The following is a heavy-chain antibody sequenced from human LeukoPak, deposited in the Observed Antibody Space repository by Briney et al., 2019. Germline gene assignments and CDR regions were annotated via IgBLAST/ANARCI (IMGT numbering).Heavy chain of an antibody. V-gene: IGHV3-43D*03. CDR3: AKDGMDTAMVNSRYYYYYMDV. J-gene: IGHJ6*03. Sequence: GGSLRLSCAASGFTFDDYAMHWVRQAPGKGLEGVSLISWDGGSTYYADSVKGRFTISRDNSKNSLYLQMNSLRAEDTALYYCAKDGMDTAMVNSRYYYYYMDVWGKGTTVTVSS. D-gene: IGHD5-18*01. CDR1: GFTFDDYA. CDR2: ISWDGGST.